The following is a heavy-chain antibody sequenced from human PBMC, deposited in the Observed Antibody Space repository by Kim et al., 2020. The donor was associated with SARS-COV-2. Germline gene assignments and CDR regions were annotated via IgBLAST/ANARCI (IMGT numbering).Heavy chain of an antibody. D-gene: IGHD6-13*01. J-gene: IGHJ4*02. Sequence: SETLSLTCAVYGGSFSGYYWSWIRQPPGKGLEWIGEINHSGSTNYNPSLKSRVTISVDTSKNQFSLKLSSVTAADTAVYYCARRGSWGSDYWGQGTLVTV. CDR1: GGSFSGYY. CDR2: INHSGST. CDR3: ARRGSWGSDY. V-gene: IGHV4-34*01.